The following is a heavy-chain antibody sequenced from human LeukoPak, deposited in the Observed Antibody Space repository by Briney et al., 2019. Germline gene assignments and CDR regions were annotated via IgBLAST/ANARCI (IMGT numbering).Heavy chain of an antibody. Sequence: SETLSLTCTVSGGSINTYYWSWIRQPPGKGLEWIGDIYYSGSTNYNPSLKSRVTMSVDTSKNQFSLKLSSVTAADTAVYYCARGHSSSWYGGDAFDIWGQGTMVTVSS. D-gene: IGHD6-13*01. V-gene: IGHV4-59*12. J-gene: IGHJ3*02. CDR1: GGSINTYY. CDR2: IYYSGST. CDR3: ARGHSSSWYGGDAFDI.